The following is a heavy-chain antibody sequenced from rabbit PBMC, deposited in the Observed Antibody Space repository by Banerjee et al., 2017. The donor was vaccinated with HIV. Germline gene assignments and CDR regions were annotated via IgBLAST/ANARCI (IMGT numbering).Heavy chain of an antibody. J-gene: IGHJ4*01. D-gene: IGHD6-1*01. V-gene: IGHV1S40*01. CDR3: AGSYAGYGYGNYYFVL. CDR1: GFSFSSSYY. CDR2: IYVGGTGNS. Sequence: QSLEESGGDLVKPGASLTLACTASGFSFSSSYYMCWVRQAPGKGLEWIACIYVGGTGNSYYAGWAKGRFTISETSSTTVTLQMTSLTAADTATYFCAGSYAGYGYGNYYFVLWGPGTLVTVS.